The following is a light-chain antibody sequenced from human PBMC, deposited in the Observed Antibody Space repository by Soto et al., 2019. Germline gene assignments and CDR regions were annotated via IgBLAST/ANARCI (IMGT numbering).Light chain of an antibody. CDR1: SSNIGAGYD. Sequence: QSVLTQPPSVSLAPGQRVTISCTGCSSNIGAGYDVHWYQQLPGTAPKLLIYGNSNRPSGVTDRFSGSKSGTSASLAITGLQAEDEADYYCQSYDRSLGGFVVFGGGTTVTVL. V-gene: IGLV1-40*01. CDR3: QSYDRSLGGFVV. J-gene: IGLJ2*01. CDR2: GNS.